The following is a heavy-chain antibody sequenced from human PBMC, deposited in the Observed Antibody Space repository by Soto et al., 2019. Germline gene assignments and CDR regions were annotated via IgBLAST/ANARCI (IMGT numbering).Heavy chain of an antibody. J-gene: IGHJ4*02. CDR3: ARISTDSGYDRFDY. CDR1: GGSISSYY. V-gene: IGHV4-59*01. Sequence: QVQLQESGPGLVKPSETLSLTCTVSGGSISSYYWSWIRQPPGKGLEWIGYIYYSGSTNYNPSLKSRVTISVDTSKNQFSLKLSSVTAADTAVYYCARISTDSGYDRFDYWGQGTLVTVSS. CDR2: IYYSGST. D-gene: IGHD5-12*01.